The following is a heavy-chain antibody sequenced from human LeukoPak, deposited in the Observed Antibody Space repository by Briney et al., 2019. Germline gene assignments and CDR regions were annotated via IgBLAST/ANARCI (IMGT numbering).Heavy chain of an antibody. CDR1: GFTFSSYS. D-gene: IGHD6-19*01. CDR3: ARDVIAVAGTS. J-gene: IGHJ4*02. V-gene: IGHV3-21*01. CDR2: ISSSSSYI. Sequence: GGSLRLSCAASGFTFSSYSMNWVRQAPGKGLGWVSSISSSSSYIYYADSVKGRFTISRDNAKNSLYLQMDSLRAEDTAVYYCARDVIAVAGTSWGQGTLVTVSS.